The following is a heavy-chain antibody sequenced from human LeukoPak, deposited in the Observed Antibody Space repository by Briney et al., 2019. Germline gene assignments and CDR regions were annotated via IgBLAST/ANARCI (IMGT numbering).Heavy chain of an antibody. CDR3: AREKTEPGGYWSAQRDGFDI. Sequence: PSQTLSLTCTVSGGPISSGRYYWSWIRQPAGKGLEWIGRIYISGSTNYNPCLKSRVTISVDTSKAQFSLNLSPVTAADTAVYYCAREKTEPGGYWSAQRDGFDIWGQGTRVTVSS. D-gene: IGHD2-15*01. V-gene: IGHV4-61*02. CDR2: IYISGST. J-gene: IGHJ3*02. CDR1: GGPISSGRYY.